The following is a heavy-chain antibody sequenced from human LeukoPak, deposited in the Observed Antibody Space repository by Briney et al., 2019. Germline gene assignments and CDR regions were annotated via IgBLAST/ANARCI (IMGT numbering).Heavy chain of an antibody. D-gene: IGHD6-13*01. CDR1: GGSFSGYY. CDR3: ATAIAEPMYYFDY. CDR2: INHSGST. Sequence: SETLSLTCAVYGGSFSGYYWSWIRQPPGKGLEWIGEINHSGSTNYNPSLKSRVTISVDTSKNQFSLKLSSVTAADTAVYYCATAIAEPMYYFDYWGQGTLVTVSS. J-gene: IGHJ4*02. V-gene: IGHV4-34*01.